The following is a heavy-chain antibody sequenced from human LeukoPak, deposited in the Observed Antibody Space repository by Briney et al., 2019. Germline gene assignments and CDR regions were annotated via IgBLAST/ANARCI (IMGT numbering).Heavy chain of an antibody. J-gene: IGHJ1*01. CDR2: IIPIFGTA. Sequence: ASVKVSCTASGGTFSSYAISWVRQAPGQGLEWMGGIIPIFGTANYAQKFQGRVTITTDESTSTAYMELSSLRSEDTAVYYCARELDCSSTSCSFQHWGQGTLVTVSS. D-gene: IGHD2-2*01. V-gene: IGHV1-69*05. CDR1: GGTFSSYA. CDR3: ARELDCSSTSCSFQH.